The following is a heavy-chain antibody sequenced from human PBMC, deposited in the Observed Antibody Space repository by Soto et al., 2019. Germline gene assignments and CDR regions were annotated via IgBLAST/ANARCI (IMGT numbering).Heavy chain of an antibody. CDR3: AKDEGKKDIVVVPAAVDY. Sequence: EVQLLESGGGLVQPGGSLRLSCAASGFTFSSYAMSWVRQAPGKGLEWVSAISGSGGSTYYADSVKGRFTISRDNSKNTRYLQMNSLRAEDTAVYYCAKDEGKKDIVVVPAAVDYWGQGTLVTVSS. CDR2: ISGSGGST. V-gene: IGHV3-23*01. D-gene: IGHD2-2*01. J-gene: IGHJ4*02. CDR1: GFTFSSYA.